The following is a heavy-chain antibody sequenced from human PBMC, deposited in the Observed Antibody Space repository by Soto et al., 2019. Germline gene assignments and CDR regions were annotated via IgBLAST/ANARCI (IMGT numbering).Heavy chain of an antibody. CDR1: GGSISSSSYY. J-gene: IGHJ5*02. D-gene: IGHD2-15*01. CDR2: IYYSGST. V-gene: IGHV4-39*01. Sequence: SETLSLTCTXSGGSISSSSYYWGWIRQPPGKGLEWIGSIYYSGSTYYNPSLKSRVTISVDTSKNQFSLKLSSVTAADTAVYYCARRGRYCSGGSCYNWFDPWGQGTLVTVSS. CDR3: ARRGRYCSGGSCYNWFDP.